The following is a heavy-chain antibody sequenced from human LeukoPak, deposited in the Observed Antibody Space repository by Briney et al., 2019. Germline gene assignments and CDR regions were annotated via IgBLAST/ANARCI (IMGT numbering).Heavy chain of an antibody. Sequence: GGSLRLSCAASGFTFSDYYMSWIRQAPGKGLEWVSYISSSGSTIYYADSVKGRFTISRDNAKNSLYLQMNSLRAEDTAVYYCARVPPTGRFYYYYYMEVWGKGTTVTVSS. CDR3: ARVPPTGRFYYYYYMEV. CDR2: ISSSGSTI. D-gene: IGHD1-1*01. J-gene: IGHJ6*03. CDR1: GFTFSDYY. V-gene: IGHV3-11*01.